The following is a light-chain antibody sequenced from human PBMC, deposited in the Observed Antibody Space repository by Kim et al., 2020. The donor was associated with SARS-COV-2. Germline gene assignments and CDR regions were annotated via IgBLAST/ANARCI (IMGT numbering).Light chain of an antibody. CDR3: QTWGTGAWV. CDR2: LNSDGSH. Sequence: SVKLTCTLSSGHSSYASAGHQQQPEKGPRYLMKLNSDGSHSKGDGIPDRFSGSSSGAERYLTISSLQSEDEADYYCQTWGTGAWVFGGGTQLTVL. CDR1: SGHSSYA. J-gene: IGLJ3*02. V-gene: IGLV4-69*01.